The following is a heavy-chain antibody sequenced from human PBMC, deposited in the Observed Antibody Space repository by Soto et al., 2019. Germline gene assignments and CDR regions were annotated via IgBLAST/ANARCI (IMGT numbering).Heavy chain of an antibody. CDR2: IKPDGSVQ. J-gene: IGHJ4*02. Sequence: EVQLVESGGGLVQPGGSLRLSCAASGFTFDSYWMNWVRQAPGKGLEWLANIKPDGSVQCYADSVKGRFTISRDNAKDSLYLQMDSLRAEDTAVYYCARDGWASGSFDYWGRGTLVTVSS. CDR3: ARDGWASGSFDY. D-gene: IGHD1-26*01. V-gene: IGHV3-7*01. CDR1: GFTFDSYW.